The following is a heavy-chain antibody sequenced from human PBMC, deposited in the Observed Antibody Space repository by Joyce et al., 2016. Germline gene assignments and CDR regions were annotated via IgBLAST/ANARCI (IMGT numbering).Heavy chain of an antibody. J-gene: IGHJ4*02. CDR3: TTDDFWSQGDS. V-gene: IGHV3-15*01. Sequence: EGRLVESGGGLVKPGGSLRLSCAASGFIFSNAWMSWVRQAPGKGLEWVGHMKSKIDGATTEDAAPVKGRFTISRDDSKNTLYLQLNSLKTEDTAVYSCTTDDFWSQGDSWGQGTRVTVS. D-gene: IGHD3-3*01. CDR1: GFIFSNAW. CDR2: MKSKIDGATT.